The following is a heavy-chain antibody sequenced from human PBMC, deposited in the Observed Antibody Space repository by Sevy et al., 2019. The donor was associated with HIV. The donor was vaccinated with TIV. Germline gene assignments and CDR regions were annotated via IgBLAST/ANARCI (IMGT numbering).Heavy chain of an antibody. D-gene: IGHD6-13*01. J-gene: IGHJ4*02. Sequence: GGALRLSCAASGFTFSNAWMSWVRQAPGKGLEWVGRIKGKIYDGTIDYAAPVKGRFSISRDDSKNTLYLQMNSLKTEDTAVYYCTTASWSQEDYYNYWGQGTLVTVSS. CDR2: IKGKIYDGTI. CDR1: GFTFSNAW. V-gene: IGHV3-15*01. CDR3: TTASWSQEDYYNY.